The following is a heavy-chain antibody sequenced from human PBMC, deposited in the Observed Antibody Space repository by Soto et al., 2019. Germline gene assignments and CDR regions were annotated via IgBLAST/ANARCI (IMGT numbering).Heavy chain of an antibody. CDR1: GFTLSSYW. D-gene: IGHD2-15*01. CDR3: ARDAYSGGSCSYYGFDY. V-gene: IGHV3-74*01. J-gene: IGHJ4*02. Sequence: GSLRLSCAASGFTLSSYWMHWVRQAPGKGLVWVSRINSDGSSTSYADSVKGRFTISRDNAKNTLYLQMNSLSAEDTAVYYCARDAYSGGSCSYYGFDYWGQGTLVTVSS. CDR2: INSDGSST.